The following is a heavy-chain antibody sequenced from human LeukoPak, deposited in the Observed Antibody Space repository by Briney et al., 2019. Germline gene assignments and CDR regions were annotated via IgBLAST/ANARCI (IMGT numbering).Heavy chain of an antibody. Sequence: SETLSLTCTVSGGSISSYYWSWIRQPPGKGLEWIGYIYYSGSTNYNPSLKSRVTISVDTSKNQFSLKLSSVTAADTAVYYCATAVAGHFDYRGQGTLVTVSS. V-gene: IGHV4-59*01. D-gene: IGHD6-19*01. CDR3: ATAVAGHFDY. J-gene: IGHJ4*02. CDR2: IYYSGST. CDR1: GGSISSYY.